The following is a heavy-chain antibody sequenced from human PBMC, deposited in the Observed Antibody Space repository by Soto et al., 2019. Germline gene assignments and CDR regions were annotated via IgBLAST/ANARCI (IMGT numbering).Heavy chain of an antibody. Sequence: QVQLVQSGAEVKKPGSSVKVSCKASGGTFSSYAISWVRQAPGQGLEWMGGIIPIFGTANYAQKFQGRVTITADESTSTAYMELRSLRSEDTAVYYCAGAFPIPPTYYYYYGMDVWGQGTTVTVSS. V-gene: IGHV1-69*01. CDR3: AGAFPIPPTYYYYYGMDV. CDR2: IIPIFGTA. CDR1: GGTFSSYA. J-gene: IGHJ6*02.